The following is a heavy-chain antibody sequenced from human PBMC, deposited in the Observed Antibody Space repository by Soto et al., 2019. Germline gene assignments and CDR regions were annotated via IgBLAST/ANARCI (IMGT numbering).Heavy chain of an antibody. CDR1: GGTFSSYA. CDR2: IIPIFGTA. D-gene: IGHD2-2*01. V-gene: IGHV1-69*12. J-gene: IGHJ6*02. Sequence: QVQLVQSGAEVKKPGSSVKVSCKASGGTFSSYAISWVRQAPGQGLEWMGGIIPIFGTANYAQKFQGRVTITADESTNTAHMELSSLRSEDTAVYSCARHVPAAGYYYGMDVWGQGTTVTVSS. CDR3: ARHVPAAGYYYGMDV.